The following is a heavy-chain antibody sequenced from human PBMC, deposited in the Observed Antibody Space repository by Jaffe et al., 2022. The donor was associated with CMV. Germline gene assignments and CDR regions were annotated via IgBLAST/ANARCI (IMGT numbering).Heavy chain of an antibody. CDR2: IDWDDDK. D-gene: IGHD1-1*01. J-gene: IGHJ6*02. V-gene: IGHV2-70*01. CDR3: ARTLKRHYYYYGMDV. Sequence: QVTLRESGPALVKPTQTLTLTCTFSGFSLSTSGMCVSWIRQPPGKALEWLALIDWDDDKYYSTSLKTRLTISKDTSKNQVVLTMTNMDPVDTATYYCARTLKRHYYYYGMDVWGQGTTVTVSS. CDR1: GFSLSTSGMC.